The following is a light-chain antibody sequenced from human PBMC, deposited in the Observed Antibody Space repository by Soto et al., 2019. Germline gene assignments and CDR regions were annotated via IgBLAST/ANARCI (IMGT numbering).Light chain of an antibody. V-gene: IGKV1-5*01. J-gene: IGKJ4*01. CDR1: QSISSW. Sequence: DIQMTQSPSTLSASVGDRVTITCRASQSISSWLAWYQQKPGKAPKLLIYDASSLESGVPSRFSGSGSGTEFTLTISSLQPDDFATYYCQQCFPRVTFGGGTKVDIK. CDR2: DAS. CDR3: QQCFPRVT.